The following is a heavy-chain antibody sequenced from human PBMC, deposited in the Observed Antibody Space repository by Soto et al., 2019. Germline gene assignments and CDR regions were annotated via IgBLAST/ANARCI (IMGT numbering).Heavy chain of an antibody. CDR2: INPNSGGT. CDR1: GYTFTGYY. J-gene: IGHJ4*02. V-gene: IGHV1-2*02. D-gene: IGHD5-12*01. Sequence: ASVKVSCKASGYTFTGYYMHWVRQAPGQGLEWMGWINPNSGGTNYAQKFQGRVTMTRDTSISTAYMELGRLRSDDTAVYYCARDRDIVATAGDYWGQGTLVTVSS. CDR3: ARDRDIVATAGDY.